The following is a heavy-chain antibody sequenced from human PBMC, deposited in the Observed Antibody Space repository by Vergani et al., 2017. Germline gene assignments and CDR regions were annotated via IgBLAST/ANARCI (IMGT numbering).Heavy chain of an antibody. Sequence: QVQLVQSGAEVKKPGASVKVSCKASGGTFSSYAISWVRQAPGQGLEWMGRIIPILGIANYAQKFQGRVTITAVKSTSTAYMELSSLRSEDTAVYYCARDPSVAGTGQVDYWGQGTLVTVSS. D-gene: IGHD6-19*01. CDR2: IIPILGIA. V-gene: IGHV1-69*04. CDR3: ARDPSVAGTGQVDY. J-gene: IGHJ4*02. CDR1: GGTFSSYA.